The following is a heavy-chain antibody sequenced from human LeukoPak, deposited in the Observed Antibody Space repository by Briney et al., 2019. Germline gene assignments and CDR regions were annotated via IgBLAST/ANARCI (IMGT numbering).Heavy chain of an antibody. CDR3: ARFVRGYDLIAFDY. CDR2: ISAYNGNT. D-gene: IGHD5-12*01. CDR1: GYTFTRYG. J-gene: IGHJ4*02. V-gene: IGHV1-18*01. Sequence: ASVKVSCKPSGYTFTRYGISGVRQAPGQGVEWMGWISAYNGNTNYAQKLQGRVTMTTDTSTSTAYMELRSLRSDDTAVYYCARFVRGYDLIAFDYWGQGTLVTVSS.